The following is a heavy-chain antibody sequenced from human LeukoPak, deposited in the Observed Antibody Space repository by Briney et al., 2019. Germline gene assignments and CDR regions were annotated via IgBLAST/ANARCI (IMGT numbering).Heavy chain of an antibody. Sequence: SETLSLTCGVSGGSSSGDYCNWIHQAPGKGLEWIGDVNDRGDTNYNPSLKSRVTISVDPSKNQFSLKVASVTAADTAVYYCASSDVPAARGNSRFDPWGQGILVTVSS. V-gene: IGHV4-34*01. D-gene: IGHD2-2*01. J-gene: IGHJ5*02. CDR1: GGSSSGDY. CDR3: ASSDVPAARGNSRFDP. CDR2: VNDRGDT.